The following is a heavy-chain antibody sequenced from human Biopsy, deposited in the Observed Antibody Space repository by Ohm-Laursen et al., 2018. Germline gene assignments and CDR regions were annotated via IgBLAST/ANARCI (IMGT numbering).Heavy chain of an antibody. J-gene: IGHJ4*02. CDR3: ALAAAQTVTHFDY. V-gene: IGHV3-23*01. CDR1: GFTVYNNY. CDR2: ISGNSDII. D-gene: IGHD4-17*01. Sequence: SLRLSCAASGFTVYNNYMTWVRQAPGKGLEWVSTISGNSDIIYDTDSVRGRFTISRDNSKNTLYLQMNSLRADDTAVYYCALAAAQTVTHFDYWGQGTLVTVSS.